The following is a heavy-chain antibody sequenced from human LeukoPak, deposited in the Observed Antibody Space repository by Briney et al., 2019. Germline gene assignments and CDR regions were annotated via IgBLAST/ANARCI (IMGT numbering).Heavy chain of an antibody. CDR1: GFTFSDYY. J-gene: IGHJ4*02. V-gene: IGHV3-11*06. CDR3: ARGALVVAATYPDY. CDR2: ISSSSSYT. D-gene: IGHD2-15*01. Sequence: PGGSLRLSCAASGFTFSDYYMSWIRQAPGKGLEWVSYISSSSSYTNYADSVKGRFTISRDNAKNSLYLQMNSLRAEDTAVYYCARGALVVAATYPDYWGQGTLVTVPS.